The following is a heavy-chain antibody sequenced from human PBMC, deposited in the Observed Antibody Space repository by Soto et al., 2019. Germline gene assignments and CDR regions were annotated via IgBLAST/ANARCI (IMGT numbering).Heavy chain of an antibody. J-gene: IGHJ3*02. CDR1: GYTLTELS. Sequence: GASVKVACKVSGYTLTELSMHWVRQAPGKGLEWMGGFDPEDGETIYAQKFQGRVTITADKSTSTAYMELSSLRSEDTAVYYCARFDYGDPHDAFDIWGQGTMVTVS. D-gene: IGHD4-17*01. CDR3: ARFDYGDPHDAFDI. V-gene: IGHV1-24*01. CDR2: FDPEDGET.